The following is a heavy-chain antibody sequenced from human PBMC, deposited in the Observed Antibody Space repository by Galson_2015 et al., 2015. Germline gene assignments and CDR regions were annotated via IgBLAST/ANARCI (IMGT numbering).Heavy chain of an antibody. CDR3: ARDWGDYYDSSGHYNDLYPMDV. Sequence: SLRLSCAGTGFTFSSYWMSWVRQAPGKGLEWVATIKRDGSENYYVDSVKGRFTISRDNARTSLFLHMNSLRAEDTAVYYCARDWGDYYDSSGHYNDLYPMDVWGQGTTVTVSS. CDR1: GFTFSSYW. CDR2: IKRDGSEN. J-gene: IGHJ6*02. D-gene: IGHD3-22*01. V-gene: IGHV3-7*03.